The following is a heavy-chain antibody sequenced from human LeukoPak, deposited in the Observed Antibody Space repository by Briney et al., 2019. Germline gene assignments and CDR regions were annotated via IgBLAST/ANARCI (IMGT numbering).Heavy chain of an antibody. CDR3: ARLVEMATIRPLYYFDY. CDR1: GYSISSGYY. Sequence: SETLSLTCAVSGYSISSGYYWGWIRQPPGKGLEWIGSIYHGGSTNYNPSLKSRVTMSVDTSKNQFSLRVSSVTAADTAVYYCARLVEMATIRPLYYFDYWGQGTLVTVSS. D-gene: IGHD5-24*01. CDR2: IYHGGST. V-gene: IGHV4-38-2*01. J-gene: IGHJ4*02.